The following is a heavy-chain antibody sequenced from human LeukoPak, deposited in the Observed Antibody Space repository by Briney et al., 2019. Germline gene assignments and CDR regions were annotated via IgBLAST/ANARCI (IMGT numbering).Heavy chain of an antibody. V-gene: IGHV3-7*01. D-gene: IGHD4-23*01. J-gene: IGHJ3*02. Sequence: GGSLRLSCAASGFSFSNYWMSWVRQVPGKGLEWVARIKQDGSEKYYVDSVKGRFTISRDNAKNSLYLQVNSLRAEDTAVYYCASSFLRLTVGGFDIWGQGTMVTVSS. CDR3: ASSFLRLTVGGFDI. CDR2: IKQDGSEK. CDR1: GFSFSNYW.